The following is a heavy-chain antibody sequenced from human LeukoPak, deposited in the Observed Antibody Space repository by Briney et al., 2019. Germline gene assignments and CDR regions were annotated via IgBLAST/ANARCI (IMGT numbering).Heavy chain of an antibody. CDR1: GGSISSSSYY. D-gene: IGHD1-26*01. V-gene: IGHV4-39*01. Sequence: SETLSLTCTVSGGSISSSSYYWGWIRQPPGKGLERIGSIYNSASTYYNPSLKSRVTMSVDTSKNQFSLNLSSVTAADTAVYYCARRPYEATWFWFDHWGQGTLVTVSS. CDR3: ARRPYEATWFWFDH. CDR2: IYNSAST. J-gene: IGHJ5*02.